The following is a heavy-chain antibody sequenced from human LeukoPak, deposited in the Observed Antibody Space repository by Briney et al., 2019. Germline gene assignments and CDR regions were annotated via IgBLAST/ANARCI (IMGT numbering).Heavy chain of an antibody. CDR2: ITDKAFGGTA. CDR1: GFNFGDYA. Sequence: GGSLRLSCTASGFNFGDYAMSWFRQAPEKGLEGVGFITDKAFGGTAEYAASVKGRFTISRDDSRSIAYLQMDNLRTEDTGVYYCTRDEYGSGSNFFDYWGQGTLVTIST. J-gene: IGHJ4*02. CDR3: TRDEYGSGSNFFDY. D-gene: IGHD2-15*01. V-gene: IGHV3-49*03.